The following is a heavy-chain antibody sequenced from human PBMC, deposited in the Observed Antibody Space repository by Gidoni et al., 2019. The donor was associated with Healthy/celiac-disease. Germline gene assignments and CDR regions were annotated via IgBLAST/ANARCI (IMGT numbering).Heavy chain of an antibody. J-gene: IGHJ4*02. CDR2: ISYDGRNK. CDR1: GFTFRSYG. CDR3: AKDPDYYDSSGHFDY. V-gene: IGHV3-30*18. D-gene: IGHD3-22*01. Sequence: QVPLVESGGGVVQPGRSLRLSFAASGFTFRSYGMHWVRQAPGKGLGWVAVISYDGRNKYYADSVKGRFTISRDNSKNTLYLQMNSLRAEDTAGYYCAKDPDYYDSSGHFDYWGQGTLVTVSS.